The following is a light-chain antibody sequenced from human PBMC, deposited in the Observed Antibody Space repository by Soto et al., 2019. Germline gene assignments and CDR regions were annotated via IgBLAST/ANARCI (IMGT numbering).Light chain of an antibody. CDR2: DAS. J-gene: IGKJ2*01. CDR3: QQYNQYSANT. V-gene: IGKV1-5*01. CDR1: QRIGRW. Sequence: DIQMTQSPSTLSASVGDSVAITCRASQRIGRWWAWYQQKPGKAPKLLIYDASDSQRGVPSRFSGSVSGTEFTLNNSILKADDFATYYCQQYNQYSANTFGRGTKLE.